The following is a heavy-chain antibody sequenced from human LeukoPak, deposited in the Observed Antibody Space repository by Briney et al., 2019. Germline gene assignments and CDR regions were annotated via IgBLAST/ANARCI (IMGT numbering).Heavy chain of an antibody. CDR1: GATFSSCA. J-gene: IGHJ4*02. Sequence: SENLSCKSSGATFSSCANSWVRHPQPPGLELMGRARPIFGKATYAQKFQHRVTITTDESASTAYLELSSLRSEDTAVYYCAGGMDSYGRDPKPFDLWAQGTRVTVSS. V-gene: IGHV1-69*05. CDR2: ARPIFGKA. D-gene: IGHD5-18*01. CDR3: AGGMDSYGRDPKPFDL.